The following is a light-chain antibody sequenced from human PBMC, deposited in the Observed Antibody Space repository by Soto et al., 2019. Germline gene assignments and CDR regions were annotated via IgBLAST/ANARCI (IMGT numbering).Light chain of an antibody. V-gene: IGKV1-5*01. CDR2: DAS. CDR3: HQYSVFPWT. J-gene: IGKJ1*01. Sequence: VGDRVTITCRASRSIGLWLAWYQEKPGKAPKPLVYDASSLQTGVSSRFSGSGSGTEFTLTISNLKPDDFATYSCHQYSVFPWTFGQGTKVDIK. CDR1: RSIGLW.